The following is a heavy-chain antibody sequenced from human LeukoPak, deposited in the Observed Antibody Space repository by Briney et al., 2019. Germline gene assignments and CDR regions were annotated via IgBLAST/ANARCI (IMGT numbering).Heavy chain of an antibody. Sequence: SETLSLTCTVSCVSISSSSSYWGWIRQPPGKGLEWIGSIYYSGSTYYNPSLKNRVTISVDTSKNQFSLKLSSVTAADTAVYYCARLELDVFVFDYWGQGTLVTVSS. V-gene: IGHV4-39*01. J-gene: IGHJ4*02. CDR2: IYYSGST. D-gene: IGHD1-1*01. CDR3: ARLELDVFVFDY. CDR1: CVSISSSSSY.